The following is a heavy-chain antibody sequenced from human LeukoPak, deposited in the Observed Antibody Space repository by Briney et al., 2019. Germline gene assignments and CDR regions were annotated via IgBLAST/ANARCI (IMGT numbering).Heavy chain of an antibody. CDR3: AREGTAAAGKRRSSQFDY. D-gene: IGHD6-13*01. CDR2: IWYDGSNK. V-gene: IGHV3-33*01. J-gene: IGHJ4*02. CDR1: GFTFSSYD. Sequence: GGSLRLSCAASGFTFSSYDMHWVRQAPGKGLEWVAVIWYDGSNKYYADSVKGRFTISRDNSKNTLYLQMNSLRAEDTAVYYCAREGTAAAGKRRSSQFDYWGQGTLVTVSS.